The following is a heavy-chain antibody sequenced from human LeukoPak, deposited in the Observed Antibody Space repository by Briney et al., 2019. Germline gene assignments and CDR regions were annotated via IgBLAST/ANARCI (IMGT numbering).Heavy chain of an antibody. V-gene: IGHV4-4*07. CDR2: IHTSGCT. D-gene: IGHD6-13*01. Sequence: SETLSLTCNVSGGSISKYCGSWSGRPAGRGVEGIGRIHTSGCTNYNPALNNRVTLSGDTYKNQFSLKLTSVTATDTAVYYCARDPAEAGAFDYWGQGTLVTVSS. CDR3: ARDPAEAGAFDY. J-gene: IGHJ4*02. CDR1: GGSISKYC.